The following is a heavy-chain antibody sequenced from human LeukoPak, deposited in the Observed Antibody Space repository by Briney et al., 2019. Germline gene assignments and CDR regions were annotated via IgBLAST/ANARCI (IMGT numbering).Heavy chain of an antibody. Sequence: GASVTVSCKGSGYIFPNYGVNWVRQAPGQGLEWMGWISSDNAKTEHSQKFQGRVTMTTDTSTGTAYMELRSLRFDDTAVYYCMRIGRTGCCTSTSCPGLDYWGQGTLVTVSS. CDR3: MRIGRTGCCTSTSCPGLDY. D-gene: IGHD2-2*03. V-gene: IGHV1-18*01. CDR1: GYIFPNYG. J-gene: IGHJ4*02. CDR2: ISSDNAKT.